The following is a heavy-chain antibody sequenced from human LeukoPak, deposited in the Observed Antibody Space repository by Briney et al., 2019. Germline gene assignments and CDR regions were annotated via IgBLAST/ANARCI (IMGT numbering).Heavy chain of an antibody. CDR3: ARGYRFYFDY. J-gene: IGHJ4*02. CDR2: IHIRGTT. Sequence: SQTLSLTCTVSGDSISSGSYYWSWIRQPAGKGLEWIGRIHIRGTTNYNPSLKSRVTISADTSKNQLSLKLSSVTAADTAVYYCARGYRFYFDYWGPGTLVTVSS. V-gene: IGHV4-61*02. D-gene: IGHD1-1*01. CDR1: GDSISSGSYY.